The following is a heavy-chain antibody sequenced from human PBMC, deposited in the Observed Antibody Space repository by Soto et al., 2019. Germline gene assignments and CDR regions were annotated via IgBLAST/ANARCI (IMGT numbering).Heavy chain of an antibody. CDR3: ARHDYDILTGYYGSAFDP. D-gene: IGHD3-9*01. J-gene: IGHJ5*02. Sequence: KTSETLSLTCAVFGFSISSNNWWGWIRQPPGKGLEWIGDVYYSGSTYYNPSLKSRVTISVDTSKNQFSLKLSSVTAADTAVYYCARHDYDILTGYYGSAFDPWGQGTLVTVSS. CDR2: VYYSGST. CDR1: GFSISSNNW. V-gene: IGHV4-28*01.